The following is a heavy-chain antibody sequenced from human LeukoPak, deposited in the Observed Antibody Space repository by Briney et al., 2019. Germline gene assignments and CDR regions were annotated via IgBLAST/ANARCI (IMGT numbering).Heavy chain of an antibody. CDR2: ICASGGSV. CDR1: GFTFTKYA. D-gene: IGHD4-17*01. J-gene: IGHJ3*02. CDR3: AKDPNGDDVGGFDM. V-gene: IGHV3-23*01. Sequence: GGSLTLSCAGAGFTFTKYAMSWVRQPPGKGPEWVSGICASGGSVYYADPVKGRFTISRDDSKNTLYLQMNGLRVEDPAVYYCAKDPNGDDVGGFDMRGPGTMVTVSS.